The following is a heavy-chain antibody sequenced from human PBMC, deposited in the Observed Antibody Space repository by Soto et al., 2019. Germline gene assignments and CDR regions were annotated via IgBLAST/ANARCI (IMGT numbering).Heavy chain of an antibody. CDR3: ATKTGGGWEDGMDV. J-gene: IGHJ6*02. D-gene: IGHD6-19*01. Sequence: QLQLQESGPGLVKPSETLSLTCTVSGGSISSSSHYWGWIRQPPGKGLEWIGSIYYSGSTYYNPSLKSRVTISVDTSKNQFSLKLSSVTAADTAVYYCATKTGGGWEDGMDVWGQGTTVTVSS. CDR2: IYYSGST. V-gene: IGHV4-39*01. CDR1: GGSISSSSHY.